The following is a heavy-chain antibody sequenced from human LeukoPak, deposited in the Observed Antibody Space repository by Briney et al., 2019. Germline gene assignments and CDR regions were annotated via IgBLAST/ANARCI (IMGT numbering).Heavy chain of an antibody. CDR3: ARGEYSSSWYQLVFDY. CDR2: IYYSGSS. D-gene: IGHD6-13*01. CDR1: GGSFSSYY. J-gene: IGHJ4*02. Sequence: SETLSLTCAVYGGSFSSYYWGWIRQPPGKGLEWIGSIYYSGSSYYNPSLKSRVTISVDTSKNQFSLKLSSVTAADTAVYYCARGEYSSSWYQLVFDYWGQGTLVTVSS. V-gene: IGHV4-39*07.